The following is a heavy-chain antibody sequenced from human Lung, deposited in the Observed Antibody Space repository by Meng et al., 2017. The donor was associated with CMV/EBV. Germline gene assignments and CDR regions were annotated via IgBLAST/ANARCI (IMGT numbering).Heavy chain of an antibody. CDR2: MNPNSGNT. V-gene: IGHV1-8*01. CDR3: ARTRIEVEPDGRKIKYYNYGMDV. J-gene: IGHJ6*02. D-gene: IGHD2-2*01. CDR1: GYTFTTYD. Sequence: SVXVSXXASGYTFTTYDINWVRQATGQGLEWMGWMNPNSGNTGYAQKFQGRVTLTRVTSISTAYMELSSLTSDDTAVYYCARTRIEVEPDGRKIKYYNYGMDVWGQGTTVTVSS.